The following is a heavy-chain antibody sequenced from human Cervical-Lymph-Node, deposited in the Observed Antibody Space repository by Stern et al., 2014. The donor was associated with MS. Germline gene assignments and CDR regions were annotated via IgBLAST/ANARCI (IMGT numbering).Heavy chain of an antibody. CDR3: TRVQRERRALDHFDP. CDR1: GYSFTTHY. CDR2: INPNSGTT. D-gene: IGHD1-1*01. Sequence: VQLVQSGAEVKKPGASFNVSCEASGYSFTTHYMHWIRQAPGAGLEWVGMINPNSGTTPYARQFKGRVIITRDTSTSTIYLELTGLRSADTAVYFCTRVQRERRALDHFDPWGQGTLVTVSS. J-gene: IGHJ5*02. V-gene: IGHV1-46*03.